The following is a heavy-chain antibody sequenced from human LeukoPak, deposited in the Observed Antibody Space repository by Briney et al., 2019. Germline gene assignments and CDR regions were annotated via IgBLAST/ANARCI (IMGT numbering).Heavy chain of an antibody. V-gene: IGHV1-8*01. Sequence: ASVKVSCKASGYTFTSYDINWVRQATGQGLEWMGWMNPNSGNTGYAQKFQGRVTMTRSTSISTAYMELSSLRSEDTAVYYCARVLSGYYYDSSGYYGYWGQGTLVTVSS. CDR1: GYTFTSYD. D-gene: IGHD3-22*01. CDR2: MNPNSGNT. J-gene: IGHJ4*02. CDR3: ARVLSGYYYDSSGYYGY.